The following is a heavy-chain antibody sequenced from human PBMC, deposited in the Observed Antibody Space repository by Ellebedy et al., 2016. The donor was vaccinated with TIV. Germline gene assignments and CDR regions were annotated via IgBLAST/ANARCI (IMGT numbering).Heavy chain of an antibody. D-gene: IGHD6-13*01. CDR3: AKFSMETAACIYYYYYGMDV. J-gene: IGHJ6*02. Sequence: GESLKISCAASGFTFSRYDMGWVRQDPGKGLGWVPALSGSGGSTYYAESVKGRFTISRDNSKNPLYLQMNSLRAEDTAVYYCAKFSMETAACIYYYYYGMDVWGQGTTVTVSS. CDR2: LSGSGGST. V-gene: IGHV3-23*01. CDR1: GFTFSRYD.